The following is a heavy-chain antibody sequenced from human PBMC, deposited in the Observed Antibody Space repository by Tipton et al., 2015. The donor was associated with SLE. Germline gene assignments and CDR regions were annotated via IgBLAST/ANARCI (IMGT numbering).Heavy chain of an antibody. V-gene: IGHV3-30*03. CDR3: VREGYSSGYAPAFDI. Sequence: SLRLSCSGSGFTFSDYVIHWVRQAPGKGLEWVTGMSHDGFNKYYADSVKGRPTVSRDDSRNTLYLQMDGLRVEDTAVYYCVREGYSSGYAPAFDIWGQGTVVTVSS. CDR1: GFTFSDYV. D-gene: IGHD5-12*01. J-gene: IGHJ3*02. CDR2: MSHDGFNK.